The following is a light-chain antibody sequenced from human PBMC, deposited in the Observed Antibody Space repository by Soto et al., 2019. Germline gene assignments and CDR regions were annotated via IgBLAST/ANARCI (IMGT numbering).Light chain of an antibody. CDR1: QSISNS. Sequence: DIQMTQSPSSLSASVGDRVTITCRASQSISNSLNWYQQIPGKAPKLLIYAASTLQSGVPSRFIGSGFGADFTLTISGLHPEDFATYYCQHTYSAPMNTFGQGTKLEI. CDR3: QHTYSAPMNT. V-gene: IGKV1-39*01. J-gene: IGKJ2*01. CDR2: AAS.